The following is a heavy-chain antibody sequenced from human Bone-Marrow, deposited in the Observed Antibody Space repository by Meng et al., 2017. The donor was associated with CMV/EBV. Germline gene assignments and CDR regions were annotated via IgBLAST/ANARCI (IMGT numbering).Heavy chain of an antibody. CDR3: ARERYYYDSSGYYYGAYYYGMDV. J-gene: IGHJ6*02. Sequence: GESLKISCAASGFTFSINYMSWVRQAPGKGLEWVSVIYSGGSTYYADSVKGRFTISRDNSKNTLYLQMNSLRAEDTAVYYCARERYYYDSSGYYYGAYYYGMDVWGQGTTVTVSS. V-gene: IGHV3-66*02. CDR1: GFTFSINY. CDR2: IYSGGST. D-gene: IGHD3-22*01.